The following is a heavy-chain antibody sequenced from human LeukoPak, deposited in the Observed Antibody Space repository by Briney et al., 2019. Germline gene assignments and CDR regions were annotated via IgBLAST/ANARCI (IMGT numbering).Heavy chain of an antibody. J-gene: IGHJ6*03. CDR3: ARVMCGGDCYLYYYMDV. Sequence: GGSLRLSCAASGFTFSSSAMQWVRQAPGKGLEWVAVISYDGSNKYYADSVKGRFTISRDNSQNTLYLPMNSLRAEDTAVYYCARVMCGGDCYLYYYMDVWGKGTTVTVSS. D-gene: IGHD2-21*02. V-gene: IGHV3-30*04. CDR2: ISYDGSNK. CDR1: GFTFSSSA.